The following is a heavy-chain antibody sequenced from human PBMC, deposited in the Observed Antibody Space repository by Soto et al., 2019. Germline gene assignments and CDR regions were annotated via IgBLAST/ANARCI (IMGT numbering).Heavy chain of an antibody. V-gene: IGHV4-39*01. CDR2: IYYSGST. CDR1: GGSISSSSYY. Sequence: QLQLQESGPGLVKPSETLSLTCTVSGGSISSSSYYWGWIRQPPGKGLEWIGSIYYSGSTYYNPSLQSRVTISVDTAKNQFSLKLSSVTAADTAVYYCARPTGGGWYPKWGQGTLVTVSS. D-gene: IGHD6-19*01. J-gene: IGHJ4*02. CDR3: ARPTGGGWYPK.